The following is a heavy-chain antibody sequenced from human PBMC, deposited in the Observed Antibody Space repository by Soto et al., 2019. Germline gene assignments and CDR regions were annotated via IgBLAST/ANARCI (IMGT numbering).Heavy chain of an antibody. CDR2: IYYSGST. Sequence: SETLSLTCTVSGGSISSYYWSWIRQPPGKGLEWIGYIYYSGSTNYNPSLKSRVTISVDTSKNQFSLKLSSVTAADTAVYYCARVSQNSWNYYSYYYMDVWGKGTTVTVSS. CDR3: ARVSQNSWNYYSYYYMDV. J-gene: IGHJ6*03. D-gene: IGHD1-1*01. CDR1: GGSISSYY. V-gene: IGHV4-59*08.